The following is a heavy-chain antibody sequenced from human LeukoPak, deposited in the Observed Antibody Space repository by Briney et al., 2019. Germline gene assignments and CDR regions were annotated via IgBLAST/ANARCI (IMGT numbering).Heavy chain of an antibody. V-gene: IGHV1-18*01. CDR3: ARERARLGELSSFDY. D-gene: IGHD3-16*02. CDR1: GYTFTSYG. J-gene: IGHJ4*02. CDR2: ISAYNGNT. Sequence: ASVKVSCKASGYTFTSYGISWVRQAPGQGLEWMGWISAYNGNTNYAQKLQGRVTMTTDTSTSTAYMELRSLRSDDTAVYYCARERARLGELSSFDYWGQGTLVTVSS.